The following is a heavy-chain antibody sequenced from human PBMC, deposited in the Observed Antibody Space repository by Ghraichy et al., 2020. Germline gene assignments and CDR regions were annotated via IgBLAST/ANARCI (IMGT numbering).Heavy chain of an antibody. Sequence: ASVKVSCKASGYTFTSYDMHWVRQAPGQRLEWMGWINAGNGNTKYSQKFQGRVTITRDTSASTAYMELSSLRSEDTAVYYCARDRYMGAITLDYWGQGTLVTVSS. CDR3: ARDRYMGAITLDY. V-gene: IGHV1-3*01. D-gene: IGHD2-21*01. CDR1: GYTFTSYD. CDR2: INAGNGNT. J-gene: IGHJ4*02.